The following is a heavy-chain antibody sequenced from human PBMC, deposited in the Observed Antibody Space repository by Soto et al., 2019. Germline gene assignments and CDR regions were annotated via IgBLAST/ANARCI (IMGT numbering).Heavy chain of an antibody. CDR2: INTDGSST. CDR3: VRGTRNWYGIDY. Sequence: EVQLVESGGGLIQQGGSLRLSCAASGFTFSAHWFHWVRQVPGKGLLWVSRINTDGSSTNYADSVEGRFTISRDNAKNTVYLQMNSLRGEDTAEYHCVRGTRNWYGIDYWGQGTLVTVSS. CDR1: GFTFSAHW. J-gene: IGHJ4*02. D-gene: IGHD1-1*01. V-gene: IGHV3-74*01.